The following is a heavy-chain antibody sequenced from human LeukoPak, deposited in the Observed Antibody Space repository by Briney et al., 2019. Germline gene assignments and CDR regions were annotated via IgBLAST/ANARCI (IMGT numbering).Heavy chain of an antibody. CDR2: ISGSGGST. CDR3: ARETYYYYYYYMDV. J-gene: IGHJ6*03. Sequence: GGSLRLSCAASGFTFSSYGMSWVRQAPGKGLEWVSAISGSGGSTYYADSVKGRFTISRDNSKNTLYLQMNSLRAEDTAVYYCARETYYYYYYYMDVWGKGTTVTISS. CDR1: GFTFSSYG. V-gene: IGHV3-23*01.